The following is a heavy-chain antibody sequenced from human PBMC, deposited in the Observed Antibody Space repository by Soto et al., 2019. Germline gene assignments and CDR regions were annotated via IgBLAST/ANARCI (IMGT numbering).Heavy chain of an antibody. J-gene: IGHJ4*02. D-gene: IGHD3-3*01. CDR1: GFTFSSHW. CDR2: INSDGSST. V-gene: IGHV3-74*01. Sequence: PGEFLRLACAASGFTFSSHWMHWVRQPPGKGLVWVSRINSDGSSTSYADSVKGRFTISRDKAKNTLYLQMNSLRADDTAVYYCARDYYDFWSGAHYFDYWGQGT. CDR3: ARDYYDFWSGAHYFDY.